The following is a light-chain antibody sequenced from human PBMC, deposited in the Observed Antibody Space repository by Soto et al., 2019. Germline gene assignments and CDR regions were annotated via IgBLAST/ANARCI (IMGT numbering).Light chain of an antibody. J-gene: IGKJ1*01. V-gene: IGKV3-11*01. CDR1: QSVSSY. Sequence: EIVLTQSPATLSLSPGEIATLSFRASQSVSSYLAWYQQKPGQAPRLLIYDASNRATGIPARFGGSGSGTDFTLTISDVQPEDFALYYCHQRQSWPRTFGQGTKVDIK. CDR3: HQRQSWPRT. CDR2: DAS.